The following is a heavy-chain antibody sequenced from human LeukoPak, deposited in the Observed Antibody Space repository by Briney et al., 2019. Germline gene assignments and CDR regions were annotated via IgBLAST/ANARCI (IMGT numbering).Heavy chain of an antibody. V-gene: IGHV3-30*18. J-gene: IGHJ4*02. CDR3: AKERPSSGYFDYFDY. CDR1: GFTFSSYG. Sequence: GRSLRLSCAASGFTFSSYGMHWVRQAPGKGLEWVAVISYDGSNKYYADSVKGRFTISRDNSKNTLYLQMNSLRAENTAVYYCAKERPSSGYFDYFDYWGQGTLVTVSS. CDR2: ISYDGSNK. D-gene: IGHD3-22*01.